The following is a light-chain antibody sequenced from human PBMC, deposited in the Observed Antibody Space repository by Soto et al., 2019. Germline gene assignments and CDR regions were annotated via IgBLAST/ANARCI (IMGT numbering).Light chain of an antibody. CDR1: SSDIGAYNF. Sequence: QSVLTQPASVSGSPGQSITISCTGTSSDIGAYNFVSWYQQHPGKAPKLMLYDVNIRPSGVSNRFSGSKSGNTASLTISGLQAEDEADYYCTSWTTSNTMIFGVGTKVTVL. CDR3: TSWTTSNTMI. V-gene: IGLV2-14*03. CDR2: DVN. J-gene: IGLJ2*01.